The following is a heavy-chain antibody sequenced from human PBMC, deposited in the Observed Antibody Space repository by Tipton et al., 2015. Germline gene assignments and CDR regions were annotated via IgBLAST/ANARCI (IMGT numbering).Heavy chain of an antibody. V-gene: IGHV4-59*01. CDR3: ARARGRHGGLFDS. Sequence: TLSLTCSVSGDSISKYYWSWIRQPPGKELEWIGYIQYSGSTNYNPSLKSRVTISVETSKTQFSLKMSPVTASDTAVYYCARARGRHGGLFDSWGQGTLVTVSS. CDR1: GDSISKYY. D-gene: IGHD4-23*01. CDR2: IQYSGST. J-gene: IGHJ4*02.